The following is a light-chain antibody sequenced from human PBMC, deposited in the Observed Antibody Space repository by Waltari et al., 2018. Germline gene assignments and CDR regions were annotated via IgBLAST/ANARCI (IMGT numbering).Light chain of an antibody. J-gene: IGKJ1*01. Sequence: IVMTQSPDSLAVSLGERATINCKSSQTILYNSNDKNYLAWYKQKPGQPPRLLIYWASTREAGVPDRCSGSGSGTDFNLTISNLQAEDVAVYYGQQYYSRRTFGQGTKVEI. V-gene: IGKV4-1*01. CDR1: QTILYNSNDKNY. CDR3: QQYYSRRT. CDR2: WAS.